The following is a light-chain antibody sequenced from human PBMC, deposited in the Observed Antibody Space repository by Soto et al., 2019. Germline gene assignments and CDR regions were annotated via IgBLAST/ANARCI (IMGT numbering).Light chain of an antibody. V-gene: IGLV2-14*01. Sequence: QSALTQPASVSGSPGQSITISCTGTSSDVGDYNYVSWYQLYPGKAPKLMIYDVSYRPSGVSGRFSGSKSGNTASLTISGVQAEDEADYYCSSYTTSTPYVFGTGTKVTVL. CDR3: SSYTTSTPYV. J-gene: IGLJ1*01. CDR2: DVS. CDR1: SSDVGDYNY.